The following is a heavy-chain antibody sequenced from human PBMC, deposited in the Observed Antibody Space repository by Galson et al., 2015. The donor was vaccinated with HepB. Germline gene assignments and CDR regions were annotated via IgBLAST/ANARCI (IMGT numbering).Heavy chain of an antibody. CDR2: ISYDGSKK. CDR3: AREIGYCTNGVCYWDGMDV. D-gene: IGHD2-8*01. J-gene: IGHJ6*04. V-gene: IGHV3-30-3*01. Sequence: SLRLSCAASGFTLSSNAMSWVRQVPGKGLEWVAVISYDGSKKHYADSVKGRFTISRDNLKNTLDLQMNSLRAEDTAVYYCAREIGYCTNGVCYWDGMDVWGKGTTVTVSS. CDR1: GFTLSSNA.